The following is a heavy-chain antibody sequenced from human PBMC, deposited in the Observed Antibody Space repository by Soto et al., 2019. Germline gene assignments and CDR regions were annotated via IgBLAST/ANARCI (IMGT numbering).Heavy chain of an antibody. J-gene: IGHJ4*02. CDR1: GFTFSSYA. CDR2: ISGSDGST. Sequence: EVQLLESGGGLVQPGGSLRLSRAASGFTFSSYAMNWVRQAPGKGLEWVSVISGSDGSTYYADSVKGRFTISRDNSKNTLNLQMNSRRAEDTAVYYCAMRSSSWYFDYWGQGTLVTVSS. CDR3: AMRSSSWYFDY. V-gene: IGHV3-23*01. D-gene: IGHD6-13*01.